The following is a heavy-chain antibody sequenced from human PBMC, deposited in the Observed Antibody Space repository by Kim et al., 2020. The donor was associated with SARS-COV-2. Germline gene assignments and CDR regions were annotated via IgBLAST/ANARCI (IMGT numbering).Heavy chain of an antibody. J-gene: IGHJ4*02. D-gene: IGHD4-17*01. Sequence: GHAQKFQGRVTMTRNTSISTAYMELSSLRSEDTAVYYCARLESGDYLYSDYFDYWGQGTLVTVSS. CDR3: ARLESGDYLYSDYFDY. V-gene: IGHV1-8*01.